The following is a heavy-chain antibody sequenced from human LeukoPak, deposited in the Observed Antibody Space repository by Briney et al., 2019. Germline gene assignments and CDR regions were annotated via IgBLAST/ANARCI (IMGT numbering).Heavy chain of an antibody. CDR1: GYTFTGYY. Sequence: GASVKVSCKASGYTFTGYYMHWVRQAPGQGLEWMGWINPNSGGTNYAQKFQGRVTMTRDTSISTAYMELSSLRSEDTAVYYCATSTDYYDSSGYYSVGAEYFQHWGQGTLVTVSS. CDR3: ATSTDYYDSSGYYSVGAEYFQH. V-gene: IGHV1-2*02. D-gene: IGHD3-22*01. CDR2: INPNSGGT. J-gene: IGHJ1*01.